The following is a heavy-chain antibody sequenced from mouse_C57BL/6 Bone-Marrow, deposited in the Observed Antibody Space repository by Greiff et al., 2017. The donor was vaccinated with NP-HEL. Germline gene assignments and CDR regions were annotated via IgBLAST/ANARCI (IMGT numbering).Heavy chain of an antibody. D-gene: IGHD2-13*01. Sequence: QVQLQQPGAELVKPGASVKLSCKASGYTFTSYCMQWVNQRPGQGLEWIGEIDPSDSYNNSNQKFKGKATLTVDTTSSTAYMQLSSLTSEDAAVYYCAIIYYGDYPYAMDYWGQGTSVTVSA. CDR2: IDPSDSYN. CDR1: GYTFTSYC. V-gene: IGHV1-50*01. J-gene: IGHJ4*01. CDR3: AIIYYGDYPYAMDY.